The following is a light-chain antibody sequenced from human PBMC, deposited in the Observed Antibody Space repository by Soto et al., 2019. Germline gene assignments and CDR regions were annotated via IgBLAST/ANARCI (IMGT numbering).Light chain of an antibody. CDR1: QSVSSY. CDR3: QQYNNWPRT. J-gene: IGKJ1*01. V-gene: IGKV3-15*01. CDR2: HTS. Sequence: EIVLTQSPATLSLSPGERATLSCSASQSVSSYLAWYQQKPDQAPRLLIYHTSTRATGVPARFSGSGSGTEFSLTINSLQSEDFAVYYCQQYNNWPRTFGQGTKVDIK.